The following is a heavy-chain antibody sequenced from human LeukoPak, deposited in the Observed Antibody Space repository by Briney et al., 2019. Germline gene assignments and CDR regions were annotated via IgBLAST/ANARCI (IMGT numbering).Heavy chain of an antibody. CDR2: ISGSGRGSST. D-gene: IGHD5-24*01. Sequence: GGSLRLSCAASGFTFSSSAMSWVRQAPGKGLEWVSPISGSGRGSSTYYADSLKGRFTISRDNSKNTLYLQMNSLRAEDTAVYYCAKSGYNRFDYWGQGTLVTVSS. V-gene: IGHV3-23*01. CDR1: GFTFSSSA. CDR3: AKSGYNRFDY. J-gene: IGHJ4*02.